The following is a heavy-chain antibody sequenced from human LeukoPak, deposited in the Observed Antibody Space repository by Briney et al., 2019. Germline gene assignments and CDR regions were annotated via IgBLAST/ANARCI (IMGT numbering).Heavy chain of an antibody. D-gene: IGHD1-26*01. V-gene: IGHV3-30*02. J-gene: IGHJ4*02. CDR3: ARDRGVGAREYYFDY. CDR1: GFTFSSYG. CDR2: TRYDGSNK. Sequence: GGSLRLSCAASGFTFSSYGMYWVRQAPGKGLEWVASTRYDGSNKYYADSVKGRFTISRDNSKNTLYLQMNSLRAEDTAVYYCARDRGVGAREYYFDYWGQGTLVTVSS.